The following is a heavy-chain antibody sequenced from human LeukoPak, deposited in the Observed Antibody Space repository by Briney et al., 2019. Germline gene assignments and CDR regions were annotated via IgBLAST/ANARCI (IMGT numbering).Heavy chain of an antibody. CDR1: GYTFTSYD. CDR3: ARELRGVGTSPYFDY. Sequence: ASVKVSCKASGYTFTSYDINWVRQATGQGLEWMGWMNPNSGNTGYAQKFQGRVTMTRNTSISTAYMELNSLRAEDTAVYYCARELRGVGTSPYFDYWGQGTLVTVSS. J-gene: IGHJ4*02. V-gene: IGHV1-8*01. D-gene: IGHD2-2*01. CDR2: MNPNSGNT.